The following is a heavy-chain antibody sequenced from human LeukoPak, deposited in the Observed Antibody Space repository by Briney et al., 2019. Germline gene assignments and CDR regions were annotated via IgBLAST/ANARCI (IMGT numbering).Heavy chain of an antibody. Sequence: PGGSLRLSCAASGFTFSSYSMNWVRQAPGKGLEWVSYISSSSSTIYYADSVKGRFTISRDNAKSSLFLQVNSLRAEDTAVYYCARDTLAYDFWSGYFRGNYYYYMDVWGKGTTVTVSS. CDR2: ISSSSSTI. CDR1: GFTFSSYS. J-gene: IGHJ6*03. CDR3: ARDTLAYDFWSGYFRGNYYYYMDV. V-gene: IGHV3-48*01. D-gene: IGHD3-3*01.